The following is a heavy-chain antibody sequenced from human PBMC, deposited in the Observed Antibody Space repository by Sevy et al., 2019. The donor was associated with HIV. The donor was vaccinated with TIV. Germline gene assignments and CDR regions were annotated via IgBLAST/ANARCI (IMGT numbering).Heavy chain of an antibody. J-gene: IGHJ1*01. Sequence: GGSLRLSCRASGFTFGDYAVSWFRQAPGKGLESVGFIRSKAYGGTTEYAASVKGRFTISRDDSKSIAYLQMNSLKPEDTAVYYCTRDESAYDPPEYFQHWGQGTLVTVSS. CDR3: TRDESAYDPPEYFQH. D-gene: IGHD5-12*01. V-gene: IGHV3-49*03. CDR1: GFTFGDYA. CDR2: IRSKAYGGTT.